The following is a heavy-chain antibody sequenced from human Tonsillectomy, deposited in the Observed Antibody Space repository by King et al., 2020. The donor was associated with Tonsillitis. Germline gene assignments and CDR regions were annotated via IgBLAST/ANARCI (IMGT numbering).Heavy chain of an antibody. CDR1: GSTFSSDA. Sequence: VQLVESGGGLVQPGGSLRLSCVASGSTFSSDAMSWVRQDPGTGLEWVSIISGSGGTTYYADSVRGRFTIPRDNSRNTVFLQMNGLRADDTAVYFCVKGGMTTVTTKAFDVWGQGTMVTVSS. D-gene: IGHD4-17*01. V-gene: IGHV3-23*04. J-gene: IGHJ3*01. CDR3: VKGGMTTVTTKAFDV. CDR2: ISGSGGTT.